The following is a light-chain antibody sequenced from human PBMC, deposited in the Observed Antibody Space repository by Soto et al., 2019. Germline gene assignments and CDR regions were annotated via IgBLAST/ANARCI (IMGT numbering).Light chain of an antibody. Sequence: QSVLTQPASVSGSPGQSITISCTGTSSDVGSYNLVSWYQQHPGKVPKLMIYEGNKRPSGVSNRFSGSKSGNTASLTISGLQAEDEADYYRYSYAGSHTFGLYVFGTGTKVTVL. CDR1: SSDVGSYNL. J-gene: IGLJ1*01. CDR3: YSYAGSHTFGLYV. V-gene: IGLV2-23*03. CDR2: EGN.